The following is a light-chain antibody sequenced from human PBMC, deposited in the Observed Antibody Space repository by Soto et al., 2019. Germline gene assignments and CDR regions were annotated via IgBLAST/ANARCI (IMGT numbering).Light chain of an antibody. Sequence: EIWLTQYPGTLSLSPGERATLSCRASQSVSSSYLAWYQQKPGQAPRLLIYGASSRATGIPDRFSGSGSGTDFTLTISRLEPADFAAYYCQQYGTSHPWTFGQGTKVDIK. CDR1: QSVSSSY. J-gene: IGKJ1*01. CDR2: GAS. CDR3: QQYGTSHPWT. V-gene: IGKV3-20*01.